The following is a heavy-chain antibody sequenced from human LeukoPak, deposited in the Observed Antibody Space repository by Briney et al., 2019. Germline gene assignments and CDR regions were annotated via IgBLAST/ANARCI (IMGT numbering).Heavy chain of an antibody. CDR1: GFTFNTYE. V-gene: IGHV3-30*04. J-gene: IGHJ4*02. D-gene: IGHD3-3*01. Sequence: RGSRRLSCAATGFTFNTYEMHWVRQAPGKGLEWVAVISYDGRIKYYADSVKGRFTISRDNSKNTLYLQMNSLGAEDTALYYCATEYYDFSTGKYWGGYDYWGQGTVVIVSS. CDR3: ATEYYDFSTGKYWGGYDY. CDR2: ISYDGRIK.